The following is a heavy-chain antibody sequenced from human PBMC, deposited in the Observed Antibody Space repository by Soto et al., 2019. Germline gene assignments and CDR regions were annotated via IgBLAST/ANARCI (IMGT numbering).Heavy chain of an antibody. D-gene: IGHD5-12*01. CDR2: IYYSGST. CDR1: GGSISSYY. Sequence: QVQLQESGPGLVKPSETLSLTCTVSGGSISSYYWSWIRQPPGKGLEWIGYIYYSGSTNYNPSLKSRVTIPVDTSKNQSSLKLSSVTTADTAVYYCAKIRNIVATKYFDYWGQGTLVTVSS. J-gene: IGHJ4*02. CDR3: AKIRNIVATKYFDY. V-gene: IGHV4-59*01.